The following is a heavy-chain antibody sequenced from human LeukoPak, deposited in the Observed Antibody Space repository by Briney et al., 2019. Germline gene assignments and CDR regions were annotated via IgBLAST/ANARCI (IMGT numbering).Heavy chain of an antibody. CDR2: IIVIFGTA. CDR1: GGTFSSYA. J-gene: IGHJ3*02. V-gene: IGHV1-69*01. Sequence: VKVSCKASGGTFSSYAISWVRQAPGQGLEWMAGIIVIFGTANYAQKFQGRVTITADESTSTAYMEPSSLRSEDTAVYYCAREPSITMIATWRAFDIWGQGTMVTVSS. CDR3: AREPSITMIATWRAFDI. D-gene: IGHD3-22*01.